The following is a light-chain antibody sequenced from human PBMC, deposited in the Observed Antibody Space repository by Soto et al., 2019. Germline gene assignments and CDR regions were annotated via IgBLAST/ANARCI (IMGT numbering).Light chain of an antibody. CDR3: AAWDDSLKVVV. J-gene: IGLJ2*01. Sequence: QSALTQPPSASGTPGQRVTISCSGSSSNIGSNTVNWYQQLPGTAPKPLIYSNNQRPSGVPDRFSGSKSGTSASLAISGLQSEDEADYYCAAWDDSLKVVVFGGGTKLTVL. V-gene: IGLV1-44*01. CDR1: SSNIGSNT. CDR2: SNN.